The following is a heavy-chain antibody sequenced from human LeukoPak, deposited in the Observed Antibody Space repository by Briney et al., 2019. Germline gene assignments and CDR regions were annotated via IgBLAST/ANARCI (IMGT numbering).Heavy chain of an antibody. CDR2: IIPIFGTT. Sequence: GASVKVSCKASGGTFSSISWVRQAPGQGLEWMGGIIPIFGTTNYAQKFQGRVTIIADESTSTAYMELSSLRSEDTAVYYCARDPLSLWGQGTLVTVSS. J-gene: IGHJ1*01. V-gene: IGHV1-69*01. CDR3: ARDPLSL. CDR1: GGTFSS.